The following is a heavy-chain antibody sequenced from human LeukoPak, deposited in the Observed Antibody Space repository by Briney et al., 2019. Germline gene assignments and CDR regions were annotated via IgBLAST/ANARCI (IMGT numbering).Heavy chain of an antibody. CDR2: ISGSGGST. CDR3: ARGSADYSWYMDV. D-gene: IGHD5-12*01. J-gene: IGHJ6*04. CDR1: GFTFSSYA. Sequence: QPGGSLRLSCAASGFTFSSYAMSWVRQAPGKGLEWVSAISGSGGSTYYADSVKGRFTISRDNAKNSLYLQMNSLRAEDTAVYYCARGSADYSWYMDVRGKGTTVTVSS. V-gene: IGHV3-23*01.